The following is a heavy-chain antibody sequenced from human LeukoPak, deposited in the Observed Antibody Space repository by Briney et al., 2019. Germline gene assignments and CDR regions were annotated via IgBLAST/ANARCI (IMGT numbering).Heavy chain of an antibody. CDR3: ARVVAEGPYYYYMDV. V-gene: IGHV1-69*05. J-gene: IGHJ6*03. CDR2: IIPIFGTA. Sequence: ASVKVSCKASGGTFSSYAISWVRQAPGQGLEWMGGIIPIFGTANYAQKFQGRVTITTDESTSTAYMELSSLRSEDTAVYYCARVVAEGPYYYYMDVWGKGTTVTVSS. CDR1: GGTFSSYA.